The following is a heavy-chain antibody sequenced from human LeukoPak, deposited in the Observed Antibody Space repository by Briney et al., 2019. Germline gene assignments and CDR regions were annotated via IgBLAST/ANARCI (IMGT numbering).Heavy chain of an antibody. CDR1: GGSISSGGYS. CDR2: IYHSGST. J-gene: IGHJ4*02. Sequence: SETLSLTCAVSGGSISSGGYSWSWIRQPPGKGLEWIGYIYHSGSTNYNPSLKSRVTMSVDTSKNQFSLKLSSVTAADTAVYYCARGLRSGYIIWWGQGTLVTVSS. V-gene: IGHV4-30-2*01. D-gene: IGHD6-13*01. CDR3: ARGLRSGYIIW.